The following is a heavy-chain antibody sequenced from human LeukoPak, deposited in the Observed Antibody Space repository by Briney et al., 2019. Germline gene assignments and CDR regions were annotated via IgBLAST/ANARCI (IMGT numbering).Heavy chain of an antibody. J-gene: IGHJ1*01. Sequence: PGGSLRLSCAASGFTFSSYAMAWVRQAPGKGLEWVAIISDSGGRTFHADSVKGRFSISRDNSMNTLYLQMNSLRVEDTAVYYCAKMSGVDCHGADCPKGFFHHWGQGTLVTVSS. CDR1: GFTFSSYA. CDR2: ISDSGGRT. V-gene: IGHV3-23*01. CDR3: AKMSGVDCHGADCPKGFFHH. D-gene: IGHD2-21*02.